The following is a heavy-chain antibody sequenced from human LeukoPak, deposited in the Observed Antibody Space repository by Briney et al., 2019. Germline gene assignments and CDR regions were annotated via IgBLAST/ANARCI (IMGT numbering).Heavy chain of an antibody. Sequence: ASVKVSCKASGYTFTGYYMHWVRQAPGQGLEWMGWINPNSGGTNYAQKFQGRVTMTRDTSISTAYMELNRLRSDDTAVYYCARIKNSGYGGYSDALDIWGQGTMVTVSS. CDR3: ARIKNSGYGGYSDALDI. CDR2: INPNSGGT. J-gene: IGHJ3*02. CDR1: GYTFTGYY. V-gene: IGHV1-2*02. D-gene: IGHD4-23*01.